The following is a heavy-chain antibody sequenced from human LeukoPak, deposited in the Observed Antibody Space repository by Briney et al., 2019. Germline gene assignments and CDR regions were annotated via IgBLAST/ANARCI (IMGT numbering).Heavy chain of an antibody. D-gene: IGHD1-26*01. CDR2: INPSGGST. V-gene: IGHV1-46*01. CDR3: ARDLSGSYYQGWFDP. CDR1: GYTFTSYY. Sequence: ASVKVSCKAAGYTFTSYYMHWVRQAHGEGVEWMGIINPSGGSTNSAQKFQGRVTMTTDTSTSTAYMELRSLRSDDTAVYYCARDLSGSYYQGWFDPWGQGTLVTVSS. J-gene: IGHJ5*02.